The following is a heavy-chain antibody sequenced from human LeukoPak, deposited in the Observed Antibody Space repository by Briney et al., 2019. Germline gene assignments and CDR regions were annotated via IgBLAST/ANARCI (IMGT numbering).Heavy chain of an antibody. CDR2: VSYSGST. V-gene: IGHV4-59*08. CDR3: ARGSSVDFDY. D-gene: IGHD3-10*01. Sequence: SETLSLTCSVSGGSIRSYDWSWIRQPPGKGLEWIGSVSYSGSTKYNPSLKSRLSISIDTSKNQFSLKLSSVTAADTAVYYCARGSSVDFDYWGQGTLVTVSS. J-gene: IGHJ4*02. CDR1: GGSIRSYD.